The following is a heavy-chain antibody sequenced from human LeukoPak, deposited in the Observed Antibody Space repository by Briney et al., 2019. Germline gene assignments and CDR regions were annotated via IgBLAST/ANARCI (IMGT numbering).Heavy chain of an antibody. CDR1: GGSISSYY. J-gene: IGHJ3*02. CDR2: IYYSGST. CDR3: ARAPRSTQSGGSYRTYTPTDAFDI. D-gene: IGHD2-15*01. Sequence: KTSETLSLTCTVSGGSISSYYWSWIRQPPGKGLEWIGYIYYSGSTNYNPSLKSRVTISVDTSKNQFSLKLSSVTAADTAVYYCARAPRSTQSGGSYRTYTPTDAFDIWGQGAMVTVSS. V-gene: IGHV4-59*01.